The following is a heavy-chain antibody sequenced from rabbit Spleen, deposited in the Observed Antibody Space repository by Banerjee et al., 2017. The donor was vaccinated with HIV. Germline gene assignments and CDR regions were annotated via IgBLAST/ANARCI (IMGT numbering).Heavy chain of an antibody. CDR1: GFSFSDRDV. D-gene: IGHD2-1*01. CDR3: ARGSAAMTMVITGFYLNL. V-gene: IGHV1S45*01. CDR2: IYTGNSKT. Sequence: QQQLVESGGGLVKPGASLTLTCKASGFSFSDRDVMCWVRQAPGKGLEWIACIYTGNSKTYYASWAKGRFTISKTSSTTVTLQMTSLTAADTATYFCARGSAAMTMVITGFYLNLWGPGTLVTVS. J-gene: IGHJ4*01.